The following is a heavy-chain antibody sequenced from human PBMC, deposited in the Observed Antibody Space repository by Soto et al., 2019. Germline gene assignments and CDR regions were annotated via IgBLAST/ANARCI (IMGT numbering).Heavy chain of an antibody. CDR3: AKGLGYYDFWSDTYFDY. J-gene: IGHJ4*02. Sequence: GGSLRLSCAASGFTFSSYAMSWVRQAPGKGLEWVSAISGSGGSTYYADSGKGRFTISRDNSKNTLYLQMNSLRAEDTAVYYCAKGLGYYDFWSDTYFDYWGQGTLVTVSS. V-gene: IGHV3-23*01. CDR2: ISGSGGST. CDR1: GFTFSSYA. D-gene: IGHD3-3*01.